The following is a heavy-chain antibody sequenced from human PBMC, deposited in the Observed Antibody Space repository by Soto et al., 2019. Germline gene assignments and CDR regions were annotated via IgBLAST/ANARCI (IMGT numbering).Heavy chain of an antibody. V-gene: IGHV3-30*18. D-gene: IGHD3-22*01. J-gene: IGHJ4*02. Sequence: QVQLVESGGGVVQPGRSLRLSCAASGFTFSSYGMHWVRQAPGKGLEWVAVISYDGSNKYYADSVKGRFTISRDNSKNTMYLQMNSLRAEETAVYYCAKDTGSGYYYEGLSVDYWGQGTLVTVSS. CDR1: GFTFSSYG. CDR3: AKDTGSGYYYEGLSVDY. CDR2: ISYDGSNK.